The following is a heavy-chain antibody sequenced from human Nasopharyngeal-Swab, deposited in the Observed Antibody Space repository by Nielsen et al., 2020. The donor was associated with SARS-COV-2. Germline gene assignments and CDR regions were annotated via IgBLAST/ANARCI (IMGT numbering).Heavy chain of an antibody. V-gene: IGHV4-34*01. Sequence: SETLSLTCAVYGGSFSGYYWRWIRQPPGPGLEWIGEINHSGSTNYNPSLKSRVTISVDTSKNQFSLKLSSVTAADTAVYYCARARYYGSGSYSNWFDPWGQGTLVTVSS. CDR1: GGSFSGYY. D-gene: IGHD3-10*01. CDR2: INHSGST. J-gene: IGHJ5*02. CDR3: ARARYYGSGSYSNWFDP.